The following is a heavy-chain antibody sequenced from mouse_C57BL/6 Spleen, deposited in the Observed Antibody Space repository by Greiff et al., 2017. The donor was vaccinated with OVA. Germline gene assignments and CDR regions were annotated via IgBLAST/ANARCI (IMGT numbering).Heavy chain of an antibody. Sequence: EVQLQQSGPELVKPGASVKISCKASGYTFTDYYMNWVKQSHGKSLEWIGDINPNNGGTSYNQKFKGKATLTVDKSSSTAYMELRSLTSEDSAVYYCARLNWADYWGQGTTLTVSS. D-gene: IGHD4-1*01. V-gene: IGHV1-26*01. CDR2: INPNNGGT. CDR1: GYTFTDYY. CDR3: ARLNWADY. J-gene: IGHJ2*01.